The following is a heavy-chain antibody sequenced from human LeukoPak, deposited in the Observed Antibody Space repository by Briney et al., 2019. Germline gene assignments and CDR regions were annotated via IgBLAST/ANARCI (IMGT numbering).Heavy chain of an antibody. CDR1: GFTFDDYA. Sequence: PGRSLRLSCAASGFTFDDYAMHWVRQAPGKGLEWVSGISWNSGSIGYADSVKGRFTISRDNAKNSLYLQMNSLRAEETALYYCAKGPHSGSYPDYWGQGTLVTVSS. CDR2: ISWNSGSI. CDR3: AKGPHSGSYPDY. D-gene: IGHD1-26*01. J-gene: IGHJ4*02. V-gene: IGHV3-9*01.